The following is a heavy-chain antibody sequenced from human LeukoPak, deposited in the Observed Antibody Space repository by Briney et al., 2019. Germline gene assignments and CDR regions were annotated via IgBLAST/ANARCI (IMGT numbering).Heavy chain of an antibody. Sequence: PSQTLSLTCTVSGGSISSGGYYWSWIRQHPGKGLEWIGYIYYSGSTYYNPSLKSRVTISVDTSKNQFSLKLSSVTAADTAVYYCAREGYGSGPFDYWGQGTLVTVSS. CDR3: AREGYGSGPFDY. CDR2: IYYSGST. V-gene: IGHV4-31*03. D-gene: IGHD3-10*01. CDR1: GGSISSGGYY. J-gene: IGHJ4*02.